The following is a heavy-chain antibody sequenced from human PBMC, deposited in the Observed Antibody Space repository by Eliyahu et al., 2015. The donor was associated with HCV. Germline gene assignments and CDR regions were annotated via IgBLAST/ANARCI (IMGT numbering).Heavy chain of an antibody. J-gene: IGHJ6*02. D-gene: IGHD4-23*01. Sequence: QVQLVESGGGVVQPGRSXXLXCXXSGFTFSSXGXHWVRQXPGKGLEWVAVXWYDGSNKYYADSVKGRFTISRDNSKNTLYLQMNSLRAEDTAVYYCARDQGYKYYGGEGYGMDVWGQGTTVTVSS. CDR1: GFTFSSXG. CDR3: ARDQGYKYYGGEGYGMDV. V-gene: IGHV3-33*01. CDR2: XWYDGSNK.